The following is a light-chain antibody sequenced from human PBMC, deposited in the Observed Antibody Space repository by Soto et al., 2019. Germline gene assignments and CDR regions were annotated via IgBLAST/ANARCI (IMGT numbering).Light chain of an antibody. J-gene: IGKJ4*01. Sequence: DLQMTQSPSSVSASVGNRVTITCRASQNINSWLAWYQQKPGTAPKLLIYGASSLQSGVPSRFSGSGCGTDFTLTLSSLQPEDFATYYCQQTDNIPLTFGGGTKIEIK. CDR3: QQTDNIPLT. V-gene: IGKV1-12*01. CDR2: GAS. CDR1: QNINSW.